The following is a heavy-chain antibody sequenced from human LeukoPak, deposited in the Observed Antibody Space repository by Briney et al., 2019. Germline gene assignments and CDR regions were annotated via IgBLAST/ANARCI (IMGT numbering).Heavy chain of an antibody. CDR3: ARVGCSSTSCYHLPYYGMDV. D-gene: IGHD2-2*01. J-gene: IGHJ6*02. CDR1: GGTFSSYA. Sequence: ASVTVSCKASGGTFSSYAISWVRQAPGQGLEWMGGIIPIFGTANYAQKFQGRVTITADESTSTAYMELSSLRSEDTAVYYCARVGCSSTSCYHLPYYGMDVWGQGTTVTVSS. V-gene: IGHV1-69*13. CDR2: IIPIFGTA.